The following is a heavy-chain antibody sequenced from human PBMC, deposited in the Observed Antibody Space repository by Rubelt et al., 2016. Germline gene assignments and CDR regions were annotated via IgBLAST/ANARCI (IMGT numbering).Heavy chain of an antibody. CDR3: ARGVRWTNFDY. Sequence: QVQLQQWGAGLLKPSETLSLTCAVYGGSFSGYYWSWIRQPPGKGLEWIGEINQSGSTNYNPSPRSRVTMSVDTSKNQCARKLSSVTAADTAVYYCARGVRWTNFDYWGQGTLVTVSS. CDR2: INQSGST. CDR1: GGSFSGYY. V-gene: IGHV4-34*01. D-gene: IGHD4-23*01. J-gene: IGHJ4*02.